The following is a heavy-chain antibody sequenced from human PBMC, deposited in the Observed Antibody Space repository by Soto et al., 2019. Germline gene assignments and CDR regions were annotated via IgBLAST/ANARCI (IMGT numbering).Heavy chain of an antibody. CDR1: GFTFNTYA. J-gene: IGHJ6*02. D-gene: IGHD3-9*01. CDR2: VSGGGGRT. CDR3: AKLNGDILTGHQYYYYSMDV. V-gene: IGHV3-23*01. Sequence: EEQLLESGGGLVQPGGSLRLSCATSGFTFNTYALSWVRQAPGKGLEWVSTVSGGGGRTYYSDSVKGRFTISRDNSKNTLFLQMSSLRAEDTAVYYCAKLNGDILTGHQYYYYSMDVWGQGTTVTVSS.